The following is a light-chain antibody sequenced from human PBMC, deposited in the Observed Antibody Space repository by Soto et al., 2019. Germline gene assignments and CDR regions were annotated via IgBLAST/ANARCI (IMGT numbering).Light chain of an antibody. CDR2: ENN. CDR1: SGSIANNY. CDR3: QSYDSDFLV. V-gene: IGLV6-57*04. J-gene: IGLJ2*01. Sequence: NFMLTQPHSVSESPGKTLSISCTRSSGSIANNYVQWYQQRPGSAPTTVIYENNQRLSGVPDRFSGSTDGSSNSASLTISGLQTVDEADYCCQSYDSDFLVFGGGTKVTVL.